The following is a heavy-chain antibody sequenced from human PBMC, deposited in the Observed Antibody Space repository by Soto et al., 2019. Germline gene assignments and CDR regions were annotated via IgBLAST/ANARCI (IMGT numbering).Heavy chain of an antibody. Sequence: GGSLRLSCSVSGFSFSSFAMHWVRQAPGKGLEWVAVISYDGSNKYYADSVKGRFTISRDNSKNTLYLQMNSLRAEDTAVYYCARVRSQLWFDWFDPWGQGTLVTVSS. D-gene: IGHD5-18*01. V-gene: IGHV3-30-3*01. J-gene: IGHJ5*02. CDR2: ISYDGSNK. CDR1: GFSFSSFA. CDR3: ARVRSQLWFDWFDP.